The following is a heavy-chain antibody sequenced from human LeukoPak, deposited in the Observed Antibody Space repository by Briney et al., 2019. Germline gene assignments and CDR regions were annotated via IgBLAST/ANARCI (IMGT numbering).Heavy chain of an antibody. CDR1: GGSISSGSYY. CDR3: AREYYDFWRGSGYFDL. Sequence: PSQTLSLTCTVSGGSISSGSYYWSWIRQPAGKGLEWIGRIYTSGSTNYNPSLKSRVTISVDTSKNQFSLELGSVAAADTAVYYCAREYYDFWRGSGYFDLWGRGTLVTVSS. D-gene: IGHD3-3*01. V-gene: IGHV4-61*02. J-gene: IGHJ2*01. CDR2: IYTSGST.